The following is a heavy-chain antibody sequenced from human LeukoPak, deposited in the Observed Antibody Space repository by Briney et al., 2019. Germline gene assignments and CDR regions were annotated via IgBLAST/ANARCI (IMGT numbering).Heavy chain of an antibody. V-gene: IGHV4-4*07. CDR1: GGSISSYS. D-gene: IGHD2-21*01. CDR2: LYASGNS. CDR3: ARGGEQLAL. J-gene: IGHJ5*02. Sequence: SETLSLTCTVSGGSISSYSWSWIRQPAGKGLEWIGRLYASGNSDYNPSLKSRVTMSVDTSKKQFSLKLSPVTAADTAVYYCARGGEQLALWGQGTLVTVSS.